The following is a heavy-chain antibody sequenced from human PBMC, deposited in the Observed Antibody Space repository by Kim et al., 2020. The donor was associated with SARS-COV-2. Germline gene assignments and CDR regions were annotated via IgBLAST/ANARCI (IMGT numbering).Heavy chain of an antibody. J-gene: IGHJ4*02. CDR3: ARDLEAGNPGLGY. V-gene: IGHV1-2*04. CDR2: INPNSGGT. Sequence: ASVKVSCKASGYTFTGYYMHWVRQAPGQGLEWMGWINPNSGGTNYAQKFQGWVTMTRDTSISTAYMELSRLRSDDTAVYYCARDLEAGNPGLGYWGQGTLVTVSS. D-gene: IGHD3-16*01. CDR1: GYTFTGYY.